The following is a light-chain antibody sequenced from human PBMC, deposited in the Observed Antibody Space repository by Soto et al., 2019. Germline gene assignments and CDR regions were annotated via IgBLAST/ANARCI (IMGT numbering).Light chain of an antibody. CDR1: SSYVGGYNY. V-gene: IGLV2-14*01. CDR2: DVS. J-gene: IGLJ2*01. CDR3: SSYTSSSTVV. Sequence: QSALTQPASVSGSPGQSITISCTGTSSYVGGYNYVSWYQQHPSKAPKLMIYDVSNRPSGVSNRFSGSKSGNTASLTISGLQAEDEADYYCSSYTSSSTVVFGGGTKLTVL.